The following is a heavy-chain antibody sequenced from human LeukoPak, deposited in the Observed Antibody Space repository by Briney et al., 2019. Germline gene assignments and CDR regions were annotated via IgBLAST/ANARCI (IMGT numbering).Heavy chain of an antibody. J-gene: IGHJ6*03. Sequence: SSETLSLTCTVSGGSISSYYWSWIRQPPGKGLEWIGYIYYSGSTNYNPSLKSRVTISVDTSKNQFSLKLSSVTAADTAVYYCARHGDLYYYYYMDVWGKGTTVTVSS. CDR3: ARHGDLYYYYYMDV. V-gene: IGHV4-59*01. D-gene: IGHD3-10*01. CDR2: IYYSGST. CDR1: GGSISSYY.